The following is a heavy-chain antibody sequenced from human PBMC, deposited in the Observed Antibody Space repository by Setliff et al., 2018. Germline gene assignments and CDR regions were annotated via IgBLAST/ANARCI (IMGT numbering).Heavy chain of an antibody. Sequence: GSLRLSCAASGFTFSSYSMNWVRQAPGKGLEWVANIKQDGSDTYYMDSVKGRFTISRDNANNSLYLQMNTLRVEDTAVYFCVRLGCSTTSCYYFDYWGQGAQVTVSS. CDR1: GFTFSSYS. D-gene: IGHD2-2*01. CDR3: VRLGCSTTSCYYFDY. CDR2: IKQDGSDT. V-gene: IGHV3-7*01. J-gene: IGHJ4*02.